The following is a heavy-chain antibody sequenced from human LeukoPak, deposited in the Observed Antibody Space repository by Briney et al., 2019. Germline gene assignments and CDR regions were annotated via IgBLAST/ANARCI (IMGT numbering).Heavy chain of an antibody. CDR3: ARCMVRGVIKPLDY. CDR2: ISYDGSNK. D-gene: IGHD3-10*01. J-gene: IGHJ4*02. Sequence: PRGSLRLSCAASGFTFSSYGMHWVRQAPGKGLEWVAVISYDGSNKYYADSVKGRFTISRDNSKNTLYLQMNSLRAEDTAVYYCARCMVRGVIKPLDYWGQGTLVTVSS. CDR1: GFTFSSYG. V-gene: IGHV3-30*03.